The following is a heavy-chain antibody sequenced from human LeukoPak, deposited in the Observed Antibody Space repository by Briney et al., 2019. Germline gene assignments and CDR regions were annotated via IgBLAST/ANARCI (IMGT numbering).Heavy chain of an antibody. J-gene: IGHJ4*02. D-gene: IGHD6-19*01. CDR1: GFTFSSYW. CDR2: INQDGSEK. CDR3: ARGVGSVSSY. Sequence: PGGSLRLSCAASGFTFSSYWMHWARQAPGKGLEWVANINQDGSEKYYVDSVKGRFTISRDNAKNSLYLQLNSLRAEDTALYYCARGVGSVSSYWGQGTLVTVSS. V-gene: IGHV3-7*01.